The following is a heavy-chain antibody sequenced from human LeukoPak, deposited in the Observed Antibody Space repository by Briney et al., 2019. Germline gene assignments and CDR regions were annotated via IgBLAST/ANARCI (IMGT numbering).Heavy chain of an antibody. CDR1: GFTFSNSA. CDR2: ISDSGSGGST. Sequence: GGSLRLSCAAPGFTFSNSAMRWVRQAPGKGLEWVSTISDSGSGGSTYYADSVKGRFTTSRDNSKNTLYLQMNSLRVEDTAVYYCAKRAVAGPVDNWGQGTLVTVSS. CDR3: AKRAVAGPVDN. V-gene: IGHV3-23*01. J-gene: IGHJ4*02. D-gene: IGHD6-19*01.